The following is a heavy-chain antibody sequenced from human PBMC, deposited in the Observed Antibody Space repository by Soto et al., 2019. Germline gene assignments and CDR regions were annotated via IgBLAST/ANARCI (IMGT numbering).Heavy chain of an antibody. CDR2: ISGSGGST. Sequence: PGGSLRLSCAASGFTFSSYAMSWVRQAPGKGLEWVSAISGSGGSTYYADSVKGRFTISRDNSKNTLYLQMNSLRAEDTAVYYCAKDSQLWFGYYGMDAWGQGTTVTVSS. CDR1: GFTFSSYA. D-gene: IGHD3-10*01. CDR3: AKDSQLWFGYYGMDA. V-gene: IGHV3-23*01. J-gene: IGHJ6*02.